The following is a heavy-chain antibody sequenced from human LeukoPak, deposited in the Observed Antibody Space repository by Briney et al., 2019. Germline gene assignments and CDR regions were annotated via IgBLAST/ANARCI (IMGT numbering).Heavy chain of an antibody. CDR2: MNQDGSEI. CDR1: GFTFSSYW. D-gene: IGHD6-13*01. Sequence: GGSLRLSCAASGFTFSSYWMTWVRQAPGKGLEWVANMNQDGSEIYHVDSVKDRFTISRDNAKKSLYLQMNSLRAEDTAVYYCARSDSSSWYSLHDYWGQGTLVTVSS. J-gene: IGHJ4*02. V-gene: IGHV3-7*01. CDR3: ARSDSSSWYSLHDY.